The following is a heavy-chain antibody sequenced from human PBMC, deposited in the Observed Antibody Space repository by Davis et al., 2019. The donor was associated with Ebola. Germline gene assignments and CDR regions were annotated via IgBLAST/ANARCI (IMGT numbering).Heavy chain of an antibody. CDR3: VRDPALVVTGGGWFFGL. V-gene: IGHV3-21*01. Sequence: GESLKISCAASGFTFSSYSMHWVRQAPGKGLEWVSSISSSSFHIYYADSVKGRFTISRDNAKNSLYLQMNSLRAEDTAVYYCVRDPALVVTGGGWFFGLWGRGTLVTVSS. D-gene: IGHD2-21*02. CDR1: GFTFSSYS. CDR2: ISSSSFHI. J-gene: IGHJ2*01.